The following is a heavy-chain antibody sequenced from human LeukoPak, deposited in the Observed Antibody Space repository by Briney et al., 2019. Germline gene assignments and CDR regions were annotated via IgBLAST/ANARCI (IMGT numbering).Heavy chain of an antibody. CDR1: GGSISSHY. CDR2: IYYRGST. J-gene: IGHJ5*02. D-gene: IGHD6-6*01. V-gene: IGHV4-59*11. CDR3: ARNAREDVNGFDP. Sequence: PSETLSLTCTVSGGSISSHYWSWIRQPPGKGLEWIGYIYYRGSTNYNPSLKSRVTISIDTSKNQFSLRLRSVTAADTAVYYCARNAREDVNGFDPWGQGTLVTVSP.